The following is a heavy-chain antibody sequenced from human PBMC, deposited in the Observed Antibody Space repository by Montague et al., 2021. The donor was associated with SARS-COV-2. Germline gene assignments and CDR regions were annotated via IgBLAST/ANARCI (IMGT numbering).Heavy chain of an antibody. J-gene: IGHJ6*02. Sequence: SETLSLTCAVYGGSFSGYYWSWIRQPPGKGLEWIGEINHSGSTNYNPSLKSRVTISVDTSRNHLSLELTSVTAADTAVYYCARDSRTSGWGYWYHGLDVWGQGTTVIVSS. CDR1: GGSFSGYY. V-gene: IGHV4-34*01. D-gene: IGHD6-19*01. CDR2: INHSGST. CDR3: ARDSRTSGWGYWYHGLDV.